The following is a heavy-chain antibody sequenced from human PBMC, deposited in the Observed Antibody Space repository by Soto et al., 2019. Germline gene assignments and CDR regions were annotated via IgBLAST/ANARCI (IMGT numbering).Heavy chain of an antibody. CDR1: GYTFTSYD. V-gene: IGHV1-8*01. D-gene: IGHD3-22*01. CDR3: ARGNPTYYYDSSGYYFGY. J-gene: IGHJ4*02. CDR2: MNPNSGNT. Sequence: ASVKVSCKASGYTFTSYDINWVRQATGQGLEWMGWMNPNSGNTGYAQKFQGRVTMTRNTSISTAYMELSSLRSEDTAVYYCARGNPTYYYDSSGYYFGYWGQGTLVTVSS.